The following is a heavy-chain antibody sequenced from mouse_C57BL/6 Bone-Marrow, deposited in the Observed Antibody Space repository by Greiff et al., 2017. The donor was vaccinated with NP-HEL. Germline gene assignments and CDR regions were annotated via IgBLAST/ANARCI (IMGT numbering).Heavy chain of an antibody. CDR1: GYTFTSYW. V-gene: IGHV1-69*01. CDR3: ARSARSVRDWYFDV. Sequence: QVQLQQPGAELVMPGASVKLSCKASGYTFTSYWMHWVKQRPGQGLEWIGEIDPSDSYTNYNQKFKGKSTLTVDKSSSTAYMQLSSLTAEDSAVDYGARSARSVRDWYFDVWGTGTTVTVSS. J-gene: IGHJ1*03. CDR2: IDPSDSYT. D-gene: IGHD1-2*01.